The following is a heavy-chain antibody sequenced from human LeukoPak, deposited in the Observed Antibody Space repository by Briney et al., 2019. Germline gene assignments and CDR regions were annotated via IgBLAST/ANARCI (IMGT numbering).Heavy chain of an antibody. CDR2: ITTSDGNT. CDR3: AKDGGLWVSAHWGDS. V-gene: IGHV3-23*01. J-gene: IGHJ4*02. Sequence: GGSLRLSCAASGFTFSSYTMSWVRQAPGKGLEWVSTITTSDGNTYYADSVKGPFTVSRDNSKNTLFLQMNSLRAEDTAVYYCAKDGGLWVSAHWGDSWGRGTLVTVSS. CDR1: GFTFSSYT. D-gene: IGHD7-27*01.